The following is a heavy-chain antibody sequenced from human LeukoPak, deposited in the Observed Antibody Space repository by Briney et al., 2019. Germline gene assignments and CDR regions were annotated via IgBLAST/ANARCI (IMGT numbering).Heavy chain of an antibody. Sequence: ASVKVSCKASGYTFTSYEINWVRQAAGQGLEWMGWISAYNGNTNYAQKLQGRVTMTTDTSTSTAYMELRSLRSDDTAVYYCARGPPRSGSYSFWFDPWGQGTLVTVSS. CDR1: GYTFTSYE. CDR2: ISAYNGNT. V-gene: IGHV1-18*01. J-gene: IGHJ5*02. CDR3: ARGPPRSGSYSFWFDP. D-gene: IGHD1-26*01.